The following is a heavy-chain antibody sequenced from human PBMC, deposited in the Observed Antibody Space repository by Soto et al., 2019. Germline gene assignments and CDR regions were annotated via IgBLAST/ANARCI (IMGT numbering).Heavy chain of an antibody. V-gene: IGHV1-69*13. CDR3: AWGYDSSGYYLLDY. CDR1: GGTFSSYA. CDR2: IILIFGTA. J-gene: IGHJ4*02. D-gene: IGHD3-22*01. Sequence: SVKVSCKASGGTFSSYAISWVRQAPGQGLEWMGGIILIFGTANYAQKFQGRVTITADESTSTAYMELSSLRSEDTAVYYCAWGYDSSGYYLLDYWGQGTLVTVSS.